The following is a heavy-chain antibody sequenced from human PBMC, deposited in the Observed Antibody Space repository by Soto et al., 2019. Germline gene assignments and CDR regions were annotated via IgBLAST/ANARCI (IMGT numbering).Heavy chain of an antibody. V-gene: IGHV3-23*01. Sequence: EVQLLESGGGLVQPGGSLRLSCEASGFTFSNYVMSWVRQAPGKGLEWVSAISDSGSTTYYAGSVKGRFTISRDNSKNTLYLQVNSLRAEDTAIYYCAKDRVEPGGAGAFDIWGQGTMVTVSS. CDR1: GFTFSNYV. J-gene: IGHJ3*02. CDR3: AKDRVEPGGAGAFDI. D-gene: IGHD2-2*01. CDR2: ISDSGSTT.